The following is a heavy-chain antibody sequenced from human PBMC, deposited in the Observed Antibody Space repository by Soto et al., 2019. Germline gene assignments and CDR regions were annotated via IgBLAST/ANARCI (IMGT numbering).Heavy chain of an antibody. D-gene: IGHD2-2*01. CDR1: GFTFSSYA. Sequence: EVQLLESGGGLVQPGGSLRLSCAASGFTFSSYAMSWVRQAPGKGLAWVSSISGSGGSTYYADSVKGRFTISRDNSKNTLYLQMNSLRAEDTAVYYCAKVIVVVPAAIDSWGQGTLVTVSS. V-gene: IGHV3-23*01. CDR2: ISGSGGST. J-gene: IGHJ1*01. CDR3: AKVIVVVPAAIDS.